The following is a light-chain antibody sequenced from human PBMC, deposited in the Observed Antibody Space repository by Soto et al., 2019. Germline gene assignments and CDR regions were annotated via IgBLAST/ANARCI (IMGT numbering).Light chain of an antibody. Sequence: QSALTQPASVSRSPGQSITISCTGTSTDVGNYNYVSWYQHHPGKAPKLVIYDVSNRPSGVSNRFSGSKSGNTASLTISGLQAEDEADYYCSSYTGGSTLVVFGGGTKLTVL. J-gene: IGLJ2*01. V-gene: IGLV2-14*03. CDR3: SSYTGGSTLVV. CDR2: DVS. CDR1: STDVGNYNY.